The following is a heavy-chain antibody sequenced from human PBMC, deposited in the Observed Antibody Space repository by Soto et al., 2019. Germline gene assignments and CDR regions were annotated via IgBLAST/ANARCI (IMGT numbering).Heavy chain of an antibody. D-gene: IGHD2-15*01. CDR3: ARGGLVASTSNWFDS. J-gene: IGHJ5*01. CDR2: IKQNGNEK. V-gene: IGHV3-7*04. Sequence: PGGSLRLSCAASGFTFSSNWMTWVRQAPGKGLEWVANIKQNGNEKYYVDSVKGRFTISRDNAQNSLYLQMSSLRAEDTAVYYCARGGLVASTSNWFDSWGQGT. CDR1: GFTFSSNW.